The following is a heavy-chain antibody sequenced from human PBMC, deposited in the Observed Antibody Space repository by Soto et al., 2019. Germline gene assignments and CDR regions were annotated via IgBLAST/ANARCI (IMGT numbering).Heavy chain of an antibody. V-gene: IGHV4-59*08. CDR3: ARHAFASGFFYGMGV. CDR1: GDSITHYY. D-gene: IGHD3-10*01. J-gene: IGHJ6*02. CDR2: IYYTGST. Sequence: QVQLHESGPGLVKPSETLSLTCTVSGDSITHYYWSWVRQPPGKSLEWLGYIYYTGSTTYNPSLNSRVSISLETSKNQFSLNLNSVTASSTPVYYCARHAFASGFFYGMGVLGPGATVIVSS.